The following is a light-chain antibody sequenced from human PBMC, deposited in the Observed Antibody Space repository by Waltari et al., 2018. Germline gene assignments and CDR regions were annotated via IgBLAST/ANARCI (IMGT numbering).Light chain of an antibody. CDR3: QQYDTWPPT. V-gene: IGKV3-15*01. CDR2: DAS. CDR1: PSLSRA. Sequence: EIVMTQSPDTLSGSPGERATLSCRASPSLSRALAWSQQRPGQAPRLLMSDASTRASGIPARFSGSGSGTEFTLTISSMQSEDFAVYYCQQYDTWPPTFGQGTKVEV. J-gene: IGKJ1*01.